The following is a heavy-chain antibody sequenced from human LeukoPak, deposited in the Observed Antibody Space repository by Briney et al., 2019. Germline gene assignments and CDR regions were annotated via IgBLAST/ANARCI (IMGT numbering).Heavy chain of an antibody. V-gene: IGHV1-46*01. CDR3: ARDNSVRDEAWWFNP. CDR2: ISPSGGST. CDR1: GYTFINYD. D-gene: IGHD5-24*01. Sequence: WASVKVSCKTSGYTFINYDINWVRQAPGQGPEWMGVISPSGGSTTYAQKFQGRVTLTRDMSTSTDYLELSSLRSEDTAVYYCARDNSVRDEAWWFNPWGQGTLVTVSS. J-gene: IGHJ5*02.